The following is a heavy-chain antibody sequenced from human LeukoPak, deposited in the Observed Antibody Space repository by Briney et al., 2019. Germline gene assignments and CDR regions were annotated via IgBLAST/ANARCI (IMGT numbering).Heavy chain of an antibody. CDR2: INSDGSSK. CDR1: GFTFRSYW. CDR3: ARGMGPTDGGDY. Sequence: GSLRLSCAASGFTFRSYWMHWVRQAPGKGLVWVSRINSDGSSKSYADSVKGRFTISRDNAQHRLYLQMNSLRAEDTAVYYCARGMGPTDGGDYWGQGTLVTVSS. J-gene: IGHJ4*02. D-gene: IGHD1-26*01. V-gene: IGHV3-74*01.